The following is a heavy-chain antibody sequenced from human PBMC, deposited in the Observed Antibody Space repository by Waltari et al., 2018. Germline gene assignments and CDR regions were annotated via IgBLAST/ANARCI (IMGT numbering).Heavy chain of an antibody. CDR2: INKAGDDR. V-gene: IGHV3-7*01. CDR1: GFTFSSFW. Sequence: EVQLVESVGGLVQPWGSLSLSCSASGFTFSSFWMSWVRQPPGRRLEWGANINKAGDDRYYVDSVKGRFTVSRDNAKNSLYLEMNTLRAEDTAVYYCARDDGLRTVDIWGLGTLVAVSS. CDR3: ARDDGLRTVDI. J-gene: IGHJ4*02. D-gene: IGHD1-1*01.